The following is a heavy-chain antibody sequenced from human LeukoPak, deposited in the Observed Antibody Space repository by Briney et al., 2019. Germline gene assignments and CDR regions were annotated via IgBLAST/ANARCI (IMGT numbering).Heavy chain of an antibody. Sequence: RALVKVSCKASGYTFTSYGISWVRQAPGQGLEWMGWISAYNGNTNYAQKLQGRVTMTTDTSTSTAYMELRSLRSDDTAVYYCARVGGYSGSYLKKSSYYFDYWGQGTLVTVSS. J-gene: IGHJ4*02. CDR3: ARVGGYSGSYLKKSSYYFDY. CDR1: GYTFTSYG. D-gene: IGHD1-26*01. CDR2: ISAYNGNT. V-gene: IGHV1-18*01.